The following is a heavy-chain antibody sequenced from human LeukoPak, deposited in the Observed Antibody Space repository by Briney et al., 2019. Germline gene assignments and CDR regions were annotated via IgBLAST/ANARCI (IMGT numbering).Heavy chain of an antibody. D-gene: IGHD3-16*01. CDR3: ARDNLWRCGN. J-gene: IGHJ4*02. Sequence: GGSLRLSCAASGFPFSTYWMAWVRQAPGKGLEWVANIKHDGSEKYYLDSVKGRFTISRDNARTSLYLQLNSLRVEDTAVYFCARDNLWRCGNWGQGTLVTVSS. CDR1: GFPFSTYW. V-gene: IGHV3-7*01. CDR2: IKHDGSEK.